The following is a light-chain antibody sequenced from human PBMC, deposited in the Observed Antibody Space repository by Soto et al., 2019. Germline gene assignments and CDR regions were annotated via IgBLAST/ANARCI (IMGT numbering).Light chain of an antibody. J-gene: IGKJ2*01. CDR3: MQGAHRPYT. CDR1: QGLVHSDGATF. CDR2: QVS. Sequence: DVGMIQSPLSLPVTLGQPASISCRSSQGLVHSDGATFLAWFQQWPGQSPRRIIYQVSNRDSGLLDRFSGSGSGTDFTLRSRRLGAEDVGVYYCMQGAHRPYTFGQGTKL. V-gene: IGKV2-30*02.